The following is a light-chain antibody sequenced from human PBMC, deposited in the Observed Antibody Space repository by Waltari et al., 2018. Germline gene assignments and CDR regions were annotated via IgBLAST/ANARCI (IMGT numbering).Light chain of an antibody. J-gene: IGKJ1*01. V-gene: IGKV3-20*01. CDR2: GAS. Sequence: EIVLTQSPGTLSLSPGERATLSCRASQSVGRSLAWYQQQPGQAPRLLIYGASNRAAGIPDRFSGSGSGTDFSLTISRLEPEDFVVYYCQHYVRLPATFGQGTKVEIK. CDR3: QHYVRLPAT. CDR1: QSVGRS.